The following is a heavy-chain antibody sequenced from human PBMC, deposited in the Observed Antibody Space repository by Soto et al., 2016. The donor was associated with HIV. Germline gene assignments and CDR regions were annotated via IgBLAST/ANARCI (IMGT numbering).Heavy chain of an antibody. Sequence: QVQLVQSGPEVKKPGASVKVSCKASGYTFTSYDINWVRQATGQGLEWMGWMNPKSGNTGYAQKFQGRVTISRNTSISTAYLELSSLRSEDTAVYYCARARYYDILTGSKRDWFDPWGQGTQVTVSS. D-gene: IGHD3-9*01. CDR1: GYTFTSYD. CDR3: ARARYYDILTGSKRDWFDP. CDR2: MNPKSGNT. J-gene: IGHJ5*02. V-gene: IGHV1-8*01.